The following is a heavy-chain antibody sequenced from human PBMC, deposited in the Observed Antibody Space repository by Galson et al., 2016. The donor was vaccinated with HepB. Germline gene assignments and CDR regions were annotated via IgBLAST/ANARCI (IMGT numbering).Heavy chain of an antibody. D-gene: IGHD3-9*01. CDR1: GFTFSTYA. J-gene: IGHJ5*02. V-gene: IGHV3-23*01. CDR2: ISGSGVST. Sequence: SLRLSCAASGFTFSTYAMNWVRQAPGKGLEWVSSISGSGVSTYYADSVKGRFTISRDNSKNMLYLQMNNLRAVDTAVYYCAKCWNFPSGTDWCICFDPWGQGSLVTVSA. CDR3: AKCWNFPSGTDWCICFDP.